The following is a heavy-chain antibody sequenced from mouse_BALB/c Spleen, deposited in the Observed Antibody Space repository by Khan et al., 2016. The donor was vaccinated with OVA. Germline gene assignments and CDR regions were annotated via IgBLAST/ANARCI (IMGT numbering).Heavy chain of an antibody. CDR3: ARPSYDPRDFEV. D-gene: IGHD2-3*01. V-gene: IGHV14-3*02. CDR1: GFNIKDTY. Sequence: VQLQQSGAELVKPGASVKLSCTASGFNIKDTYLHWVKQRPEQGLEWIGRIAPANGNTQYDPQFQGKATLTSDTSSNTAYLQLHSLTSEDTAVYYCARPSYDPRDFEVWGAGTTVTVSS. CDR2: IAPANGNT. J-gene: IGHJ1*01.